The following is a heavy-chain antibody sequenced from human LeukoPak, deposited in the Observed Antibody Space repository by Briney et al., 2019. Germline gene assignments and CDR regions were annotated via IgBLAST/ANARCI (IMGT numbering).Heavy chain of an antibody. D-gene: IGHD1-26*01. CDR3: ARDKMVGATNFDY. CDR2: IKQDGSGK. CDR1: GFTFSSHW. V-gene: IGHV3-7*05. Sequence: GGSLRLSCAASGFTFSSHWMNWVRQAPGKGLEWVADIKQDGSGKYYVDSVRGRFTISRDNAKNSLYLQMNSLRAEDTAVYYCARDKMVGATNFDYWGQGTLVTVSS. J-gene: IGHJ4*02.